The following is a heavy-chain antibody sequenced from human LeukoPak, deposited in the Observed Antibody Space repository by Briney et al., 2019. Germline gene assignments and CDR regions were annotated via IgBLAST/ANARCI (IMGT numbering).Heavy chain of an antibody. J-gene: IGHJ6*03. D-gene: IGHD6-19*01. CDR1: GYTFTGYY. CDR3: ARTYSSGSYTPFYYYYMDV. V-gene: IGHV1-2*02. Sequence: GASVKVSCKASGYTFTGYYMRWVRQAPGQGLEWMGWINPNSGGTNYAQKFQGRVTMTRDTSISTAYMELSRLRSDDTAVYYCARTYSSGSYTPFYYYYMDVWGKGTTVTVSS. CDR2: INPNSGGT.